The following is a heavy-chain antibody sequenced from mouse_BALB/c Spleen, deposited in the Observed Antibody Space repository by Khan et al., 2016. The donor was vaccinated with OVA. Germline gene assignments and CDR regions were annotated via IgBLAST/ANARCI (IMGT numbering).Heavy chain of an antibody. D-gene: IGHD2-10*01. CDR1: GFSLTGYG. Sequence: VQLKESGPGLVAPSQSLSITCTVSGFSLTGYGVNWVRQPPGKGLEWLGMIWGDGSTDYNSALKSSLSITKDNSKSHVFLKMNSLQTDDTARYYCARAYYANYREAMDYWGQGNSVTVSA. V-gene: IGHV2-6-7*01. CDR3: ARAYYANYREAMDY. CDR2: IWGDGST. J-gene: IGHJ4*01.